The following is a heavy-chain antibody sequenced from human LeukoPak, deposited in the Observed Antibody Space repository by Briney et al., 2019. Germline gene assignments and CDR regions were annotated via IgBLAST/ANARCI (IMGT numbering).Heavy chain of an antibody. CDR2: IYYSGST. J-gene: IGHJ6*03. CDR1: GGSISSYY. V-gene: IGHV4-59*01. D-gene: IGHD2-15*01. CDR3: ARGGSGRTYYYYMDV. Sequence: SETLSLTCTVSGGSISSYYWSWIRQPPGKGLEWIGYIYYSGSTNYNPSLKSRVTISVDTSKNQFSLKLSSVTAADTAVYYCARGGSGRTYYYYMDVWGKGTTVTVSS.